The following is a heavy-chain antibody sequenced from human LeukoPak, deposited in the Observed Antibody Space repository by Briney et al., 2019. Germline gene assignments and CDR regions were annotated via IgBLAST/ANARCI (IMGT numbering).Heavy chain of an antibody. CDR1: GGSISSYY. CDR2: IYTSGST. Sequence: PSETLSLTCTVSGGSISSYYWSWIRQPAGKGLEWIGRIYTSGSTNYNPSLKSRVTMSVDTSKNQFSLKLSSVTAADTTVYYCASVHWSSGWKHFDYWGQGTLVTVSS. V-gene: IGHV4-4*07. J-gene: IGHJ4*02. CDR3: ASVHWSSGWKHFDY. D-gene: IGHD6-19*01.